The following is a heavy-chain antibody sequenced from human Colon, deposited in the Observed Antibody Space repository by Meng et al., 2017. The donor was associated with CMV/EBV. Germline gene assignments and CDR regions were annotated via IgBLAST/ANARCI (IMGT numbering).Heavy chain of an antibody. J-gene: IGHJ6*02. Sequence: ASVKVSCKASGYMFSDHHLHWVRQAPGQGLEWLGWINPHSAGTIYAKKFQGRVTMTRDTYIDTAYMDLRSLTSDDSDIYSCARDSIASGGKVGVMDVWGQGTTVTVSS. V-gene: IGHV1-2*02. CDR3: ARDSIASGGKVGVMDV. CDR1: GYMFSDHH. CDR2: INPHSAGT. D-gene: IGHD6-13*01.